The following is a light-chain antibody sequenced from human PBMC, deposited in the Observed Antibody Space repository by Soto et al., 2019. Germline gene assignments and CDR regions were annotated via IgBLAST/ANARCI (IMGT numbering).Light chain of an antibody. V-gene: IGKV3-11*01. CDR2: DVS. Sequence: EIVLTQSPATLSLSPGERATLSYRASQSIAGYIAWYQQKPGQAPRLLIYDVSSRATGIPARFSGSGSGTDFTLTISTLEPEDFAVYYCQQRSNWPPITFGQGTRLEIK. CDR1: QSIAGY. CDR3: QQRSNWPPIT. J-gene: IGKJ5*01.